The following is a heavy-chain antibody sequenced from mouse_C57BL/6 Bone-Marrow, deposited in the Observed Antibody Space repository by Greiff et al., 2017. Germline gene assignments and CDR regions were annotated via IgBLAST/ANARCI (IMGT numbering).Heavy chain of an antibody. Sequence: EVQRVESGGGLVQPKGSLKLSCAASGFSFNTYAMNWVRQAPGKGLEWVARIRSKSNNYATYYADSVKDRFTISRDDSESMLYLQMNNLKTEDTAMYYCVRHSKGAMDYWGQGTSVTVSS. CDR1: GFSFNTYA. CDR2: IRSKSNNYAT. CDR3: VRHSKGAMDY. D-gene: IGHD2-5*01. J-gene: IGHJ4*01. V-gene: IGHV10-1*01.